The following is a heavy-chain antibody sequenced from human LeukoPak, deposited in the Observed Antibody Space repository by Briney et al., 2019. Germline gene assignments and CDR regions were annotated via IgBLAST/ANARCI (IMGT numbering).Heavy chain of an antibody. J-gene: IGHJ5*02. CDR3: ARMEYSSGWSSWLDP. D-gene: IGHD6-19*01. CDR1: GFTFSDYY. V-gene: IGHV3-11*06. CDR2: ISSSSSYT. Sequence: GGSLRLSCAASGFTFSDYYMSWIRQAPGKGLEWVSYISSSSSYTNYADSVKGRFTISRDNAKNSLYLQMNSLRAEDTAVYYCARMEYSSGWSSWLDPWGQGTLVTVSS.